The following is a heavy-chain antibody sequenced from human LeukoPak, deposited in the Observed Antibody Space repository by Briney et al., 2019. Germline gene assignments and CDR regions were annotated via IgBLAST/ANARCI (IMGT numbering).Heavy chain of an antibody. V-gene: IGHV3-21*01. Sequence: GGSLRLSCAASGFPFSSHSMNWVPQAPGQGPGWGSSFSSSRYIYYADSVKGGLTISRDNAKNSLYMQMNSLRAEDTAGYYCARAQELGYSSSSYDYWGQGTLVTVSS. J-gene: IGHJ4*02. CDR3: ARAQELGYSSSSYDY. D-gene: IGHD6-6*01. CDR2: FSSSRYI. CDR1: GFPFSSHS.